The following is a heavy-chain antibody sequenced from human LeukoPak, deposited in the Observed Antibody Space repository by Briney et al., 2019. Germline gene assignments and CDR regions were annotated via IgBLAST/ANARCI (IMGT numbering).Heavy chain of an antibody. CDR2: IYYSGST. D-gene: IGHD3-22*01. Sequence: SETLSLTCTVSGGSISSIGYYWAWIRQPPGKGLEWIGSIYYSGSTYYNPSLKSRVTISVDMSKNQFSLKLSSVTAADTAVYYCARDRRVYPKVWYYYDSSGYPYWGQGTLVTVSS. CDR1: GGSISSIGYY. CDR3: ARDRRVYPKVWYYYDSSGYPY. J-gene: IGHJ4*02. V-gene: IGHV4-39*07.